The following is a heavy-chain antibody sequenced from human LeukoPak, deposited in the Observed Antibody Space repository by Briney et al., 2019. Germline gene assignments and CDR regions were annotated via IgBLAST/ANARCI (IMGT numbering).Heavy chain of an antibody. CDR2: IIPILGTA. J-gene: IGHJ4*02. D-gene: IGHD3-10*01. CDR3: ARGGAGDY. Sequence: SVKVSCKASGYSFTTYYIHWVRQAPGQGPEWMGRIIPILGTANYAQKFQGRVTITADESTSTAYMELSSLRSEDTAVYYCARGGAGDYWGQGTLVTVSS. CDR1: GYSFTTYY. V-gene: IGHV1-69*11.